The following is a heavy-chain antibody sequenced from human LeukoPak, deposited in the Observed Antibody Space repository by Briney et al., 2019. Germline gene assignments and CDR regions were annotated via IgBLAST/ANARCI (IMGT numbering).Heavy chain of an antibody. V-gene: IGHV4-59*01. J-gene: IGHJ3*02. CDR3: ARRRDYYDSRSYYAFDI. D-gene: IGHD3-22*01. CDR1: GGSISSDY. CDR2: IYYSGST. Sequence: TSETLSLTCNVSGGSISSDYWTWIRQPPGKGLEWIGNIYYSGSTNYNPSLKSRVTISVDTSKNQFSLKLNSVTAADTAVYYCARRRDYYDSRSYYAFDIWGHGTMVTVSS.